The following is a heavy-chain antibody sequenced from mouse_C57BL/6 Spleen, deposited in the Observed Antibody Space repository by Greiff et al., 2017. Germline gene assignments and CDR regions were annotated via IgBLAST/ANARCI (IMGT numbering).Heavy chain of an antibody. CDR1: GYSITSGYY. CDR3: ASGTGCDY. J-gene: IGHJ2*01. Sequence: EVKLQESGPGLVKPSQSLSLTCSVPGYSITSGYYWNWIRQFPGNKLEWMGYISYDGSNNYNPSLKNRISITRDTSKNQFFLKLNSVTTEDTATYYCASGTGCDYWGQGTTLTVSS. D-gene: IGHD4-1*01. V-gene: IGHV3-6*01. CDR2: ISYDGSN.